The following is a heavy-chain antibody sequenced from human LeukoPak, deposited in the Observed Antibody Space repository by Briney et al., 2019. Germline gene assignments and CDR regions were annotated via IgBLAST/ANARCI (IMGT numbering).Heavy chain of an antibody. J-gene: IGHJ4*02. CDR2: IRYDGSNK. Sequence: PGGSLRLSCAASGFTFSSYAMHWVRQAPGKGLEWVAFIRYDGSNKYYADSVKGRFTISRDNSKNTLYLQMNSLRAEDTAVYYCAKEARAVAGNFDYWGQGTLVTASS. CDR1: GFTFSSYA. CDR3: AKEARAVAGNFDY. D-gene: IGHD6-19*01. V-gene: IGHV3-30*02.